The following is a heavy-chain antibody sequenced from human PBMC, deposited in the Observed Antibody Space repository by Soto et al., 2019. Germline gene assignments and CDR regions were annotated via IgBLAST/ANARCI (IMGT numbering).Heavy chain of an antibody. V-gene: IGHV5-10-1*01. J-gene: IGHJ3*01. CDR2: IDPTTSYT. D-gene: IGHD2-15*01. CDR3: SLNTDSENASDL. CDR1: AHRFPTSW. Sequence: GESLKIYCKESAHRFPTSWINWVRQMPGKGLEWMGRIDPTTSYTKSSPSFEGHVTISADKSITTAYLRWSSLRASDIAMYYCSLNTDSENASDLWGQGTMVTVSS.